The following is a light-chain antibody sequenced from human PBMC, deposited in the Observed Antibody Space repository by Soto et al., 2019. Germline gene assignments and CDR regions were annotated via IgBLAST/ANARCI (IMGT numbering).Light chain of an antibody. CDR3: QQRGA. Sequence: EVVLTQSPATLSLSPGERATLSCRARQSVDSSLAWYQQKVGQAPRLLIYDASNRATGIPGRFSGSGSGTDFTLTISSLEPEDFAVYYCQQRGAFGQGTKVEI. V-gene: IGKV3-11*01. CDR1: QSVDSS. CDR2: DAS. J-gene: IGKJ2*01.